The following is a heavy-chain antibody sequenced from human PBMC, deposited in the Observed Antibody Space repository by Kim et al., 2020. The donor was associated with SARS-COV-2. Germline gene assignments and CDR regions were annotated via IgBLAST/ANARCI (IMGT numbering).Heavy chain of an antibody. CDR3: ARDSRYFDWLGPNWFDP. V-gene: IGHV1-69*04. J-gene: IGHJ5*02. CDR1: GGTFSSYA. D-gene: IGHD3-9*01. CDR2: IIPILGIA. Sequence: SVKVSCKASGGTFSSYAISWVRQAPGQGLEWMGRIIPILGIANYAQKFQGRVTITADKSTSTAYMELSSLRSEDTAVYYCARDSRYFDWLGPNWFDPWGQGTLVTVSS.